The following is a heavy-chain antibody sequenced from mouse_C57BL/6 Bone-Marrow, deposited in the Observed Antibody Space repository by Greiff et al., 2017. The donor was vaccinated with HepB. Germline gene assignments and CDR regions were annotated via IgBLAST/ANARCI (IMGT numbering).Heavy chain of an antibody. V-gene: IGHV1-81*01. J-gene: IGHJ3*01. CDR2: IYPRSGNT. D-gene: IGHD1-1*01. CDR3: ARPPYYYGSSLAWFAY. CDR1: GYTFTSYG. Sequence: QVQLQQSGAELARPGASVKLSCKASGYTFTSYGISWVKQRTGQGLEWIGEIYPRSGNTYYNEKFKGKATLTADKSSSTAYMELRSLTSEDSAVYFCARPPYYYGSSLAWFAYWGQGTLVTVSA.